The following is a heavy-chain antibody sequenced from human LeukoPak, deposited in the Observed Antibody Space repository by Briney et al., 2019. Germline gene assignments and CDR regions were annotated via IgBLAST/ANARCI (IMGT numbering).Heavy chain of an antibody. CDR3: TGNGYYSLEY. CDR2: IYHSGGT. Sequence: SETLSLTCAVSGGSISSTNWWSWVRQPPGKGLEWIGEIYHSGGTNYNPSLKSRVIISVDKSKNQFSLKLSFVTAADTAVYYCTGNGYYSLEYWGQGTLVTVSS. J-gene: IGHJ4*02. V-gene: IGHV4-4*02. D-gene: IGHD3-3*01. CDR1: GGSISSTNW.